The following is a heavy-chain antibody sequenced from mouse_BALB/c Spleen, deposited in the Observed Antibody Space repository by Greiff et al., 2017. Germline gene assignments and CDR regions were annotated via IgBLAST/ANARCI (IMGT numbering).Heavy chain of an antibody. CDR1: GFTFSSYT. V-gene: IGHV5-12-2*01. D-gene: IGHD2-2*01. J-gene: IGHJ4*01. CDR3: ARQYGYDGVMDY. Sequence: DVKLVESGGGLVQPGGSLKLSCAASGFTFSSYTMSWVRQTPEKRLEWVAYISNGGGSTYYPDTVKGRFTISRDNAKNTLYLQMSSLKSEDTAMYYCARQYGYDGVMDYWGQGTSVTVSS. CDR2: ISNGGGST.